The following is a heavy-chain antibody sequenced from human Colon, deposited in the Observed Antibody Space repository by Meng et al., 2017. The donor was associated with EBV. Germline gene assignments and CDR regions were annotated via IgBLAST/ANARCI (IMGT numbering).Heavy chain of an antibody. V-gene: IGHV6-1*02. CDR3: ARDYGTSRPFEY. CDR2: TYYRSKWHN. D-gene: IGHD1/OR15-1a*01. Sequence: QPRQAGSGIGKPSQTLSPPCAISGDSVSSTGAAWNWIRQSPSRGLEWLGRTYYRSKWHNDYAVSVKGRIAINPDTSKNQFFLQLNSVTPEDTAVYYCARDYGTSRPFEYWGQGILVTVSS. J-gene: IGHJ4*02. CDR1: GDSVSSTGAA.